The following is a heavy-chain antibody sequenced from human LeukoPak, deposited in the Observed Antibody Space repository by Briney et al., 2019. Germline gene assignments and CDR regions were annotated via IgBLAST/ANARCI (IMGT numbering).Heavy chain of an antibody. CDR2: ISAYNSNT. CDR3: ARVGQWLVNYYYYMDV. D-gene: IGHD6-19*01. Sequence: GASVKVSCKASGYTFNNYGISWVRQAPGQGLEWMGWISAYNSNTNYAQKFQGRVTMTTDTFTSTAYMELRSLRSDDTAVYYCARVGQWLVNYYYYMDVWGKGTTVTVSS. J-gene: IGHJ6*03. CDR1: GYTFNNYG. V-gene: IGHV1-18*01.